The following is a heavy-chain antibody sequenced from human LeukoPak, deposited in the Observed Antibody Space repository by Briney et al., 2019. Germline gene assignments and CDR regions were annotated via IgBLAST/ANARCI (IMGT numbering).Heavy chain of an antibody. J-gene: IGHJ5*02. V-gene: IGHV4-30-4*01. CDR3: ARDYYGSGSYFNWFDP. CDR1: GGSISSGDYY. D-gene: IGHD3-10*01. Sequence: SGTLSLTCTVSGGSISSGDYYWSWIRQPPGKGLEWIGYIYYSGSTYYNPSLKSRVTISVDTSKNQFSLKLSSVTAADTAVYYCARDYYGSGSYFNWFDPWGQGTLVAVSS. CDR2: IYYSGST.